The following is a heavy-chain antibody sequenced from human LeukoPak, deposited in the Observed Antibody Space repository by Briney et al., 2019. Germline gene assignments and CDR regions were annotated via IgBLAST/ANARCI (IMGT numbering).Heavy chain of an antibody. CDR1: GFTFSSYA. CDR2: ISYDGSNK. CDR3: ARASDSSGYYKAALDI. V-gene: IGHV3-30-3*01. J-gene: IGHJ3*02. D-gene: IGHD3-22*01. Sequence: QPGRSLRLSCAASGFTFSSYAMHWVRQAPGKGLEWVAVISYDGSNKYYADSVKGRFTISRDNSKNTLYLQMNSLRAEDMAVYYCARASDSSGYYKAALDIWGQGTMVTVSS.